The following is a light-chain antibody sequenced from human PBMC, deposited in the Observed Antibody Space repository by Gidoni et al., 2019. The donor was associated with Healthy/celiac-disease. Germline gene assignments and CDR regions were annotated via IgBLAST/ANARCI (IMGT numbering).Light chain of an antibody. J-gene: IGKJ1*01. Sequence: IVLTQSPGTLSLSPGERATLSCRASQSVSSSYLAWYQQKPGQAPRLLIYGASSRATGIPDRVSGSGSGTDFTLTISGLEPEDFAVYYCQQYGSSPTWTFGQGTKVEIK. V-gene: IGKV3-20*01. CDR1: QSVSSSY. CDR3: QQYGSSPTWT. CDR2: GAS.